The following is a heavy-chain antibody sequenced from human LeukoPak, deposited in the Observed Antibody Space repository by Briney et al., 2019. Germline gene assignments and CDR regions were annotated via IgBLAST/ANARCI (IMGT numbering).Heavy chain of an antibody. CDR3: ARGRGYSYGFLAPSDY. Sequence: SETLSLTCAVYGGSFSGYYWSWIRQPPGKGLEWPGEINHSGSTNYNPSLKSRVTISVDTSKNQFSLKLSSVTAADTAVYYCARGRGYSYGFLAPSDYWGQGTLVTVSS. J-gene: IGHJ4*02. V-gene: IGHV4-34*01. CDR2: INHSGST. D-gene: IGHD5-18*01. CDR1: GGSFSGYY.